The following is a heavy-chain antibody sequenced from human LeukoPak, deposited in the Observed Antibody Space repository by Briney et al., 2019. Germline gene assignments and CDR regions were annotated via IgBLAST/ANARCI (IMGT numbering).Heavy chain of an antibody. Sequence: SETLSLTCTVSGGSISSSSYYWGWIRQPPGKGLEWVGSIYYSGSTNYNPSLKSRVTISVDTSKNQFSLKLSSVTAADTAVYYCARGRRSGYPRGWFDPWGQGTLVTVSS. CDR3: ARGRRSGYPRGWFDP. V-gene: IGHV4-39*07. CDR1: GGSISSSSYY. J-gene: IGHJ5*02. CDR2: IYYSGST. D-gene: IGHD5-12*01.